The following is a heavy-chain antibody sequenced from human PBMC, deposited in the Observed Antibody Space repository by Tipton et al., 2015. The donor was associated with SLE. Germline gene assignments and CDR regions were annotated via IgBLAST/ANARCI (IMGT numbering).Heavy chain of an antibody. CDR2: IYHTGST. Sequence: LRLSCTVSGGSISNYYWSWIRQPPGKGLEWIGYIYHTGSTYYNPSLESRLTISIDTSKNQFSLRLTSMTPADTALYYCARARRTTSSHFDYWGQGTLVTVSS. CDR3: ARARRTTSSHFDY. V-gene: IGHV4-59*12. D-gene: IGHD1-14*01. CDR1: GGSISNYY. J-gene: IGHJ4*02.